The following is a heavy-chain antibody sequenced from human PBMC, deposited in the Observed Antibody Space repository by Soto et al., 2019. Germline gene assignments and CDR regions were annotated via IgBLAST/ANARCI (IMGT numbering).Heavy chain of an antibody. D-gene: IGHD5-12*01. CDR1: RITFSSYS. CDR3: ASRDGYNRRPFDY. Sequence: GGSLRLSCAAARITFSSYSMNWVRQAPGKGLEWVSYISSSSSTIYYADSVKGRFTISRDNAKNSLYLQMNSLRDEDTAVYYCASRDGYNRRPFDYWGQGTLVTVSS. V-gene: IGHV3-48*02. CDR2: ISSSSSTI. J-gene: IGHJ4*02.